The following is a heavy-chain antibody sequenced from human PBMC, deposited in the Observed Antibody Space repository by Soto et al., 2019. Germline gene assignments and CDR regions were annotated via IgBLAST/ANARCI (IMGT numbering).Heavy chain of an antibody. Sequence: GSLRLSCAASGFTFSSYEMNWVRQAPGKGLEWVSYISSSGSTIYYADSVKGRFTISRDNAKNSLYLQMNSLRAEDTAVYYCAREWKRAFDIWGQGTMVTVSS. CDR3: AREWKRAFDI. J-gene: IGHJ3*02. CDR1: GFTFSSYE. CDR2: ISSSGSTI. V-gene: IGHV3-48*03. D-gene: IGHD1-1*01.